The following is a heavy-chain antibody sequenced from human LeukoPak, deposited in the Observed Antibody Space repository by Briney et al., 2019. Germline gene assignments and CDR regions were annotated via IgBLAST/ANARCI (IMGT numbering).Heavy chain of an antibody. Sequence: SQTLSLTCTVSGGPISYYYWSWIRQSPGKGLECMGDNYYSGTTNYNPSLKSRVTISVDTSKHQFSLQLGSVTAADTAVYYCAREDHQTTVPERMDVWGEGTTVTVSS. CDR1: GGPISYYY. V-gene: IGHV4-59*01. J-gene: IGHJ6*04. CDR2: NYYSGTT. CDR3: AREDHQTTVPERMDV. D-gene: IGHD4-17*01.